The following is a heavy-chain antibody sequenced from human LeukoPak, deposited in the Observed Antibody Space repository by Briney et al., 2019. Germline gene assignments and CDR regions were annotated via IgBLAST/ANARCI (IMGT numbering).Heavy chain of an antibody. Sequence: RLSCAASGFSLSNAWRSWVRKTPGKGLEWVGRIKSKTDGGTTDYAAPVKGRFTISRDDSKNTLYLQMNSLKTEDTAVYYCTTPPKQQWLGSDYWGQGTLVTVSS. J-gene: IGHJ4*02. D-gene: IGHD6-19*01. CDR2: IKSKTDGGTT. V-gene: IGHV3-15*01. CDR3: TTPPKQQWLGSDY. CDR1: GFSLSNAW.